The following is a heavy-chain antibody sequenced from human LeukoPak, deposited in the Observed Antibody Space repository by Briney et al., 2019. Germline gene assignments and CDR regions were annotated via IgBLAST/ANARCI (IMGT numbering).Heavy chain of an antibody. J-gene: IGHJ4*02. Sequence: ASVKVSCKASGYTFTSYGISWVRQAPGQGLEWMGWISAFSGNTEYAQKFQGRVTMTTDTSTSTAYMELRSLRSDDTAVYYCGKLGLDTALVFVDFWGQGTLVTVSS. D-gene: IGHD5-18*01. V-gene: IGHV1-18*01. CDR3: GKLGLDTALVFVDF. CDR2: ISAFSGNT. CDR1: GYTFTSYG.